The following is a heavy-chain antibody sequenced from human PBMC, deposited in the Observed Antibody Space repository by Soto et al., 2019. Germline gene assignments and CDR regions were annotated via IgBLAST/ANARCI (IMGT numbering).Heavy chain of an antibody. V-gene: IGHV4-30-4*01. Sequence: QVQLQESGPGLVKPSQTLSLTCTVSGGSISSGDYYWSWIRQPPGKGLEWIGYIYYSGSTYYNPSLRSRVTISEDTSKNQFSLKLSSVTAADTAVYYCARAMSSWGELTGSLDYWGQGTLVTVSS. CDR2: IYYSGST. CDR3: ARAMSSWGELTGSLDY. D-gene: IGHD1-26*01. CDR1: GGSISSGDYY. J-gene: IGHJ4*02.